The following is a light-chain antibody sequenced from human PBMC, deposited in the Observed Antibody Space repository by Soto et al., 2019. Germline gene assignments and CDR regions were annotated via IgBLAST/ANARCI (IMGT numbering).Light chain of an antibody. CDR1: SSDVGGYNF. CDR2: DVS. Sequence: QSALTQPASVSASPGQTITISCTGTSSDVGGYNFVSWYQQHPGKATKLMIYDVSNRPSGVSGHFSGSKYGNTASLTISVLQAEDEADYYCSSYSSSNTYVFGTGTKVTVL. CDR3: SSYSSSNTYV. V-gene: IGLV2-14*01. J-gene: IGLJ1*01.